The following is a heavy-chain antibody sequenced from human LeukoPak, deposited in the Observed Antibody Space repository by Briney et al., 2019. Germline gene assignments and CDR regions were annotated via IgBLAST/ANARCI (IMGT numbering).Heavy chain of an antibody. Sequence: SETLSLTCGVSGVPFSNYYWSWVRQSPTQGLEWIGEINHSGYTNYNPSLKSRGTMSIETSKNQFSLKLTSVTAADAGVYYCTRAVAGHPDWGQGTLVTVSS. CDR2: INHSGYT. D-gene: IGHD6-19*01. V-gene: IGHV4-34*01. CDR3: TRAVAGHPD. J-gene: IGHJ4*02. CDR1: GVPFSNYY.